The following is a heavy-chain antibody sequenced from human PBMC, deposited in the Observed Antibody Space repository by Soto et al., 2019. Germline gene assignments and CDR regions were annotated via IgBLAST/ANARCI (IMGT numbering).Heavy chain of an antibody. CDR1: GFTFSSYW. V-gene: IGHV3-7*01. J-gene: IGHJ4*02. CDR2: IKQDGSEK. CDR3: AREKRANGYFDY. Sequence: DVQLVESGGGLVQPGGSLRLSCAASGFTFSSYWMSWVRQAPGKGLEWVANIKQDGSEKYYVDSVNGRFTISRDNAKNALYVQMNSLRAEDTAVYYCAREKRANGYFDYWGQGTLVTVSS. D-gene: IGHD6-25*01.